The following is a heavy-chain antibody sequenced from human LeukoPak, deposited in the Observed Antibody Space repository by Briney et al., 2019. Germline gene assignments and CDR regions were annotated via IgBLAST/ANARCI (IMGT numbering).Heavy chain of an antibody. CDR3: ARERRGYCSSTSRSWFDP. Sequence: AGGSLRLSCAASGFTFSDYYMSWLRQAPGKGLEWVSYISSSGSTIYYADSVKGRFTISGDNAKNSLYLQMNSLRAEDTAVYYCARERRGYCSSTSRSWFDPWGQGTLVTVSS. D-gene: IGHD2-2*01. CDR1: GFTFSDYY. V-gene: IGHV3-11*04. CDR2: ISSSGSTI. J-gene: IGHJ5*02.